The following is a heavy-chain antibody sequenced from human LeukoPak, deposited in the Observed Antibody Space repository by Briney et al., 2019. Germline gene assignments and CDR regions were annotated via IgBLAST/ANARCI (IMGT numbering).Heavy chain of an antibody. CDR1: GDSISSSSSY. CDR3: XXVAVAGSYFDY. D-gene: IGHD6-19*01. CDR2: IYYSGSN. V-gene: IGHV4-39*03. Sequence: PSETLSLTCTVSGDSISSSSSYWGWIRQPPGKGLEWIGSIYYSGSNFDNPALKSRVTISVDTSKNQFSLKLSSVTAADTAVYXXXXVAVAGSYFDYWGQGTLVTVSS. J-gene: IGHJ4*02.